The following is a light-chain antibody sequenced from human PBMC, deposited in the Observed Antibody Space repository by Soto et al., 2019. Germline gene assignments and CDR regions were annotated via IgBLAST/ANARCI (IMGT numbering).Light chain of an antibody. CDR1: QSVTTSY. V-gene: IGKV3-20*01. Sequence: EIVLTQSPGTLSLSPGERATLSCRASQSVTTSYLAWYQQKPGRAPRLLIYGASSRATGIPDRFSGSGSGPDFTLTISRLEPEDFAVYYCQQYGSSPLTFGGGTKVVIK. CDR2: GAS. CDR3: QQYGSSPLT. J-gene: IGKJ4*01.